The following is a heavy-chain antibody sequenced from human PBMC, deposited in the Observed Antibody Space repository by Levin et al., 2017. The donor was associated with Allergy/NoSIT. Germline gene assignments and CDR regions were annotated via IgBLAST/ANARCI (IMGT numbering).Heavy chain of an antibody. Sequence: GGSLRLSCVASGFTFSSYAMNWVRQAPGKGLEWVSAISGGGSPSYAGSVRGRFTISRDISKNTLYLQMNSVKAEDAAVYFCAKWRGQQSEFDYWGQGTLVTVSS. V-gene: IGHV3-23*01. D-gene: IGHD6-13*01. CDR1: GFTFSSYA. CDR3: AKWRGQQSEFDY. CDR2: ISGGGSP. J-gene: IGHJ4*02.